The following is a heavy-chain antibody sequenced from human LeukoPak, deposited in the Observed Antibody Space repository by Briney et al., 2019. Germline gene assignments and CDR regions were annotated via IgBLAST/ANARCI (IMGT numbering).Heavy chain of an antibody. J-gene: IGHJ4*02. Sequence: SSVKVSCKASGGTFSSYTISWVLQAPGQVLEWMGRIIPILGIANYAQKFQGRVTITADKSTSTAYLELSSLRSEDTAVYYCAREVGERLPAGLWGQGTLVTVSS. V-gene: IGHV1-69*04. D-gene: IGHD3-16*01. CDR2: IIPILGIA. CDR3: AREVGERLPAGL. CDR1: GGTFSSYT.